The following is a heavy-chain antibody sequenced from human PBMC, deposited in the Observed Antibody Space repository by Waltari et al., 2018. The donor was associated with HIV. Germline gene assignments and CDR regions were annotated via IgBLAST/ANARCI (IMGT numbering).Heavy chain of an antibody. D-gene: IGHD2-21*01. V-gene: IGHV3-48*04. CDR1: GLPFSPYS. Sequence: EVQLVESGGGLVQPGGSRRLSCAASGLPFSPYSMNWVRQAPGKGLEWVSYISSSSTTIYYADSVKGRFTISRDNAKNLLYLQMNSLRAEDTAVYYCARDKAVIQPDAFDIWGQGTMVTVSS. J-gene: IGHJ3*02. CDR2: ISSSSTTI. CDR3: ARDKAVIQPDAFDI.